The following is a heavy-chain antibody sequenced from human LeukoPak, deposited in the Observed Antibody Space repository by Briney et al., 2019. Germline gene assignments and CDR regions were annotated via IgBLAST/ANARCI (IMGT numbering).Heavy chain of an antibody. J-gene: IGHJ4*02. CDR3: GRSGGYHPLDY. Sequence: ASVKVSCKTSGYTFTSYDINWVRHAPGQGLEWMGWMNANSGNAGFAQKFQGRVTMTRDTSINTAYMELSSLRSEDTAVYYCGRSGGYHPLDYWGQGTLVTVSS. CDR2: MNANSGNA. V-gene: IGHV1-8*01. D-gene: IGHD5-12*01. CDR1: GYTFTSYD.